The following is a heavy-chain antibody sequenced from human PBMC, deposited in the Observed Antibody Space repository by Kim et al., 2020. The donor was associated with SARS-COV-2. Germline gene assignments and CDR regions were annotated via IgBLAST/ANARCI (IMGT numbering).Heavy chain of an antibody. CDR3: ASEGSGTVGGEEVDY. Sequence: DSVKGRFSSARDNAKNSLCLQMSGLGAEDTAVYYCASEGSGTVGGEEVDYWGQGTLVTVSS. J-gene: IGHJ4*02. V-gene: IGHV3-7*01. D-gene: IGHD3-16*01.